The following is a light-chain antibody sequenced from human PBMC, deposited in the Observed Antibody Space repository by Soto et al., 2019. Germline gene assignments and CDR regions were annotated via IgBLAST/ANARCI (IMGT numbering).Light chain of an antibody. J-gene: IGKJ4*01. V-gene: IGKV3-20*01. CDR1: RSVSSSF. CDR3: PQYGNAPLA. CDR2: GAS. Sequence: EIVLTQSPGTLSLSPGERASLSCRASRSVSSSFLAWYHQRPGRAPRLLIYGASSRATDIPDRFSGSGSGTDFTLTISRLEPEDFGVYYCPQYGNAPLAFGGGTRV.